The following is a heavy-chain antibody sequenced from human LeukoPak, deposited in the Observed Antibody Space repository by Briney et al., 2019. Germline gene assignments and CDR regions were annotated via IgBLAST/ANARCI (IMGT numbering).Heavy chain of an antibody. V-gene: IGHV3-48*04. CDR1: GFTFSIYT. J-gene: IGHJ3*02. Sequence: GGSLRLSCAASGFTFSIYTMNWLRQAPGKGLERVSYINSGGSIIYYTDSVKGRFTISRDDAKNSLYLQMNRLRAEDTAVYYCASEGYGGNSDAFDSWGQGTMVTVSS. CDR2: INSGGSII. CDR3: ASEGYGGNSDAFDS. D-gene: IGHD4-23*01.